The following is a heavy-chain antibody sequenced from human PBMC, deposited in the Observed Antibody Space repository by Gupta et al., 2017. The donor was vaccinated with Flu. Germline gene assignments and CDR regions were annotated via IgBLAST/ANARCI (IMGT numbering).Heavy chain of an antibody. V-gene: IGHV3-21*01. J-gene: IGHJ4*02. Sequence: FTFSGYSLNWVRQAPGKGLEWVSSISSRSDYIYYADSVKGRFTISRDNARNSLFLQMNSLIVEDTAIYYCTRDLYSGSGWWGQGTLVTVSS. CDR1: FTFSGYS. CDR2: ISSRSDYI. D-gene: IGHD1-26*01. CDR3: TRDLYSGSGW.